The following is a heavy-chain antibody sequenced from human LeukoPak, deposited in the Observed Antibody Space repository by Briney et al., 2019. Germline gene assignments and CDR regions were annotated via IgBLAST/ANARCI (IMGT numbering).Heavy chain of an antibody. D-gene: IGHD6-19*01. CDR3: AKDFVYSSGWYAARLHFDY. CDR1: GFTFSGYC. Sequence: GGSLRLSCAASGFTFSGYCMHWVRRAPGKGLEWVAVISWDGRTKYYADSEKGLITSTSDNSKNPLYLQMNSLRAQDTAVYYCAKDFVYSSGWYAARLHFDYWGQGTLVTVSS. V-gene: IGHV3-30*18. CDR2: ISWDGRTK. J-gene: IGHJ4*02.